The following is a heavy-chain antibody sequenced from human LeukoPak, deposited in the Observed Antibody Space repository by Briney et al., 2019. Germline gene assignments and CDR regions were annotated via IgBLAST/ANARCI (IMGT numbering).Heavy chain of an antibody. J-gene: IGHJ6*02. CDR1: GFTLSSYW. Sequence: PGGSLRLSCAVSGFTLSSYWMHWVRQAPGKGLVWVSRINSDGSNTIYADSVKGRFTISRDNAKSTLYLQMNSLRAEDMAVYYCARGPQRGAAANYYGMDVWGQGTTVTVSS. V-gene: IGHV3-74*01. D-gene: IGHD2-2*01. CDR2: INSDGSNT. CDR3: ARGPQRGAAANYYGMDV.